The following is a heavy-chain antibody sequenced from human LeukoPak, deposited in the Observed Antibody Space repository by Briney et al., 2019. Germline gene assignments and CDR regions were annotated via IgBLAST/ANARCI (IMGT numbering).Heavy chain of an antibody. D-gene: IGHD6-19*01. V-gene: IGHV3-23*01. Sequence: GGSLRLSCAASGFTFSSYAMTWVRQAPGKGLEWVSTIGGSGGTTYYADSVEGRFTISRDNSKNTLYLQMDTLGAEDTAVYYCAKGYSSGWYRGNYFDSWGQGTLVTVSS. J-gene: IGHJ4*02. CDR1: GFTFSSYA. CDR3: AKGYSSGWYRGNYFDS. CDR2: IGGSGGTT.